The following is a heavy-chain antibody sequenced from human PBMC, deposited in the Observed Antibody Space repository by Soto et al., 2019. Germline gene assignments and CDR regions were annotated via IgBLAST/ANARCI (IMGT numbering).Heavy chain of an antibody. CDR3: ARPQDYGDFYFDY. CDR2: INPSGGNT. Sequence: ASVKVSCKASGYTFTSNYIHWARRAPGQGLEWMGTINPSGGNTNYAQKFQGRVTVTRDTSTSTVYMELSSLTSEDTAVYYCARPQDYGDFYFDYWGQGTLVTVSS. CDR1: GYTFTSNY. D-gene: IGHD4-17*01. V-gene: IGHV1-46*01. J-gene: IGHJ4*02.